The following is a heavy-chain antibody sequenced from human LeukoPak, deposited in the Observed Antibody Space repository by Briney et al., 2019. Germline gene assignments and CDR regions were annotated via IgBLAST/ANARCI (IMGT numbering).Heavy chain of an antibody. CDR2: ISGSGGST. D-gene: IGHD3-3*01. CDR1: GFTFSSYA. CDR3: AKLYYDFWSGYSVYFDY. Sequence: GGSLRLSCAASGFTFSSYAMSWVRQAPGKGLEWVSAISGSGGSTYYADSVKGRFTISRDNSKSTLYLQMNSLRAEDTAVYYCAKLYYDFWSGYSVYFDYWGQGTLVTVSS. V-gene: IGHV3-23*01. J-gene: IGHJ4*02.